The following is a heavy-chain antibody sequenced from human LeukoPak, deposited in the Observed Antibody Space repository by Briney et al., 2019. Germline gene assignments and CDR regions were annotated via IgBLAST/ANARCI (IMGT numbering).Heavy chain of an antibody. Sequence: PGGSLRLSCAASGFTFSSYSMNWVRQAPGKGLEWVSSISSSSSYIYYADSVKGRFTISRDNAKNSLYLQMNSLRAEDTAVYCCARARIPGAFDIWGQGTMVTVSS. CDR3: ARARIPGAFDI. V-gene: IGHV3-21*01. CDR2: ISSSSSYI. J-gene: IGHJ3*02. CDR1: GFTFSSYS.